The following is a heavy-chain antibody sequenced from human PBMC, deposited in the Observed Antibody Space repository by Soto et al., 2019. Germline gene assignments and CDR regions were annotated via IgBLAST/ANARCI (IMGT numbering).Heavy chain of an antibody. J-gene: IGHJ5*02. CDR2: IGYGGRT. CDR3: ARDPGKSSGWPISAP. V-gene: IGHV3-48*01. Sequence: EVQVVESGGALVQPGGSLRLSCAASGFSVSDYNMNWVRQAPGKGLEWISFIGYGGRTYYAGSVEGRFTIARDSGRNSLYVKMSSLRAEDPAMYYCARDPGKSSGWPISAPWGQGPLVPVSS. D-gene: IGHD6-19*01. CDR1: GFSVSDYN.